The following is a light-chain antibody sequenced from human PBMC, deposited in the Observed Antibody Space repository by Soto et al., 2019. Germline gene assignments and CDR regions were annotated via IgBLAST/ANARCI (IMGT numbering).Light chain of an antibody. J-gene: IGKJ5*01. V-gene: IGKV3-20*01. CDR2: DAS. CDR3: QQYGSSPIT. Sequence: EIVLTQSPGTLSLSPGERATLSCRARQSVTSHYLAWHQQKPGQVPRLLIFDASTRATGIPDRFSGSGSGTDFILTISRLEPEDFAVYYCQQYGSSPITFGQGTRLEIK. CDR1: QSVTSHY.